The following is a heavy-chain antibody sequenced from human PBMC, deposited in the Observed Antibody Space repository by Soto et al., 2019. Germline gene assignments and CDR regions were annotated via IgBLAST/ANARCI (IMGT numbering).Heavy chain of an antibody. V-gene: IGHV4-30-2*01. J-gene: IGHJ5*02. CDR2: IYHSGST. CDR1: GGSISSGGYS. Sequence: SETLSLTCAVSGGSISSGGYSWSWIRQPPGKGLEWIGYIYHSGSTYYNPSLKSRVTISVDRSKNQFSLKLSSVTAADTAVYYCARGIFGVANWFDHWGQGTLVTVSS. CDR3: ARGIFGVANWFDH. D-gene: IGHD3-3*01.